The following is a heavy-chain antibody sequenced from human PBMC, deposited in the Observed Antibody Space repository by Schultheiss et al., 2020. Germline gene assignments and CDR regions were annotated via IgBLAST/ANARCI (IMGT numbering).Heavy chain of an antibody. D-gene: IGHD3-16*01. CDR2: IWYDGSNK. J-gene: IGHJ4*02. CDR3: ARDGNGGGN. CDR1: GFTFSSYG. Sequence: GESLKISCAASGFTFSSYGMHWVRQAPGKGLEWVAVIWYDGSNKYYADSVKGRFTISRDNSKNTLYLQMNSLRAEDTAMYYCARDGNGGGNWGPGTLVTVSS. V-gene: IGHV3-33*01.